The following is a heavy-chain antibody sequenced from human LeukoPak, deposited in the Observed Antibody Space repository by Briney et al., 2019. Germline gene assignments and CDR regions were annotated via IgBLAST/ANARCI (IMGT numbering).Heavy chain of an antibody. D-gene: IGHD1-26*01. Sequence: GGSLRLSCAASGFTVSSNYMSWVRQASGKGLEWVSVIYRGGSTYYADSVKGRFTISRDNSKNTLYLQMTSLRAEDTSVYYCAGIPGGNAFDIWGQGTMVTVSS. CDR3: AGIPGGNAFDI. CDR1: GFTVSSNY. CDR2: IYRGGST. J-gene: IGHJ3*02. V-gene: IGHV3-66*02.